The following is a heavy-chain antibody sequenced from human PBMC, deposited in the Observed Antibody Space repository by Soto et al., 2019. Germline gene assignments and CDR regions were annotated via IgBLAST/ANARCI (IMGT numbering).Heavy chain of an antibody. CDR1: GGSISSYY. CDR3: ARDQVHSSSPYYYYYYMDV. CDR2: IYYSGST. D-gene: IGHD6-6*01. V-gene: IGHV4-59*01. Sequence: SETLSLTCTVSGGSISSYYWSWIRQPPGKGLEWIGYIYYSGSTNYNPSLKSRVTISVDTSKNQFSLKLSSVTAADTAVYYCARDQVHSSSPYYYYYYMDVWGKGTTVTVSS. J-gene: IGHJ6*03.